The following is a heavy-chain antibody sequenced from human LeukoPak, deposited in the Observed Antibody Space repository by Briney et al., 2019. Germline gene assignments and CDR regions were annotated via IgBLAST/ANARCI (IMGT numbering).Heavy chain of an antibody. V-gene: IGHV3-23*01. CDR3: AKDQVTMVRGVIITHDAFGI. CDR1: GFTFSSFE. J-gene: IGHJ3*02. Sequence: PGGSLRLSCAATGFTFSSFEMNWVRQAPGKGLEWVSAISGSGGSTYYADSVKGRFTISRDNSKNTLYLQMNSLRAEDTAVYYCAKDQVTMVRGVIITHDAFGIWGQGTMVTVSS. CDR2: ISGSGGST. D-gene: IGHD3-10*01.